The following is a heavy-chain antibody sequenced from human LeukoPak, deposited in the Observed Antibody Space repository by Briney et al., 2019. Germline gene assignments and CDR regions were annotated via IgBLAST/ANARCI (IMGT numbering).Heavy chain of an antibody. CDR3: ARGSVVPAAIGY. D-gene: IGHD2-2*01. Sequence: ASVKVSCKASGYTLTGYYIHWVREALRQGVEWMGWINPNSGGTNYAQKFQGRVTMTRDTSISTAYMELSRLRSDDTAVYYCARGSVVPAAIGYWGQGTLVTISS. V-gene: IGHV1-2*02. J-gene: IGHJ4*02. CDR1: GYTLTGYY. CDR2: INPNSGGT.